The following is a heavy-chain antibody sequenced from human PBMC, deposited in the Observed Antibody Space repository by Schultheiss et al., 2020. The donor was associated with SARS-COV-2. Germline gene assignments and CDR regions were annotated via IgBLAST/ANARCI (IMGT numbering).Heavy chain of an antibody. CDR2: ISSSSSYI. D-gene: IGHD3-22*01. V-gene: IGHV3-21*04. J-gene: IGHJ6*02. CDR3: ARDHLEAYYDSSGYPYGMDV. CDR1: GFTFSSYA. Sequence: GGSLRLSCAASGFTFSSYAMSWVRQAPGKGLEWVSSISSSSSYIYYADSVKGRFTISRDNSKNTLYLQMNSLRAEDTAVYYCARDHLEAYYDSSGYPYGMDVWGQGTTVTVS.